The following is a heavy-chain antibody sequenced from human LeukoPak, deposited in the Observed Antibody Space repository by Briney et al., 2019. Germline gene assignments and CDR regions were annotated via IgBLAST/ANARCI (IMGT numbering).Heavy chain of an antibody. Sequence: SQTLSLTCAISGDSVSSNSAAWNWIRQSPSRGLEWLGRTYYRSKWYNDYAVSVKSRITINPDTSKNQFSLQLSSVTAADTAAYYCARGHCTNGVCYGDYYGMDVWGQGTTVTVSS. CDR3: ARGHCTNGVCYGDYYGMDV. CDR1: GDSVSSNSAA. CDR2: TYYRSKWYN. D-gene: IGHD2-8*01. V-gene: IGHV6-1*01. J-gene: IGHJ6*02.